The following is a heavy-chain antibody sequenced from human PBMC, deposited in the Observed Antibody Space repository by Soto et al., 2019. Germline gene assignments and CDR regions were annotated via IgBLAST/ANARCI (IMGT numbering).Heavy chain of an antibody. CDR1: GGTFSSYA. J-gene: IGHJ6*02. Sequence: ASVKVSCKASGGTFSSYAISWVRQAPGQGLEWMGGIIPIFGTANYAQKFQGRVTITADESTSTAYMEMSSLRSEDTAVYYCARDYYPIRSPYYYYGMDVWGQGTTVTVSS. D-gene: IGHD3-10*01. CDR3: ARDYYPIRSPYYYYGMDV. CDR2: IIPIFGTA. V-gene: IGHV1-69*13.